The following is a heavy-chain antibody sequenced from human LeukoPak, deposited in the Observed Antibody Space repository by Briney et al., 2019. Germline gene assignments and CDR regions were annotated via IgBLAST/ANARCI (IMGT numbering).Heavy chain of an antibody. J-gene: IGHJ4*02. V-gene: IGHV3-30*04. CDR2: ISYDGSNK. CDR3: ARGIAAPGRDY. CDR1: GFTFSSYA. Sequence: GGSLRLSCAASGFTFSSYAMHWVRQAPGKGLEWVAVISYDGSNKYYADSVKGRFTISRDNAKNTLYLQMNSLRAEDTAVYYCARGIAAPGRDYWGQGTLVTVSS. D-gene: IGHD6-13*01.